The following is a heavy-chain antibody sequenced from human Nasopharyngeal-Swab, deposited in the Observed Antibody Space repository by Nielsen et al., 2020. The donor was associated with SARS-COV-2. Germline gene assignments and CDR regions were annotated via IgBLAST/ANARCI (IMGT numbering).Heavy chain of an antibody. CDR3: ARDHGGGTIAEALGPFYYYYYMDV. J-gene: IGHJ6*03. D-gene: IGHD6-19*01. CDR2: ISVNGAST. V-gene: IGHV3-23*01. Sequence: GGSLRLSCAASGFTFSSYAMTWVRQAPGKGLEWVSSISVNGASTYYAGSVKGRFTISRDNSRNTLYLQMNSLRAEDTAVYYCARDHGGGTIAEALGPFYYYYYMDVWGKGTTVTVSS. CDR1: GFTFSSYA.